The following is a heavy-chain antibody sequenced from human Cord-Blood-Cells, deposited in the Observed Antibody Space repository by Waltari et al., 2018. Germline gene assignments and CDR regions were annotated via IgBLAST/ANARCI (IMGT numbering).Heavy chain of an antibody. CDR2: IWYDGSNK. CDR1: GFTFISYG. V-gene: IGHV3-33*01. J-gene: IGHJ4*02. D-gene: IGHD3-16*01. Sequence: QVQLVESGGGVVKHGRSLRLSCAASGFTFISYGLPWVRQAPGKGLEWVAVIWYDGSNKYYADSVKGRFTISRDNSKNTLYLQMNSLRAEDTAVYYCARNSGGLDYWGQGTLVTVSS. CDR3: ARNSGGLDY.